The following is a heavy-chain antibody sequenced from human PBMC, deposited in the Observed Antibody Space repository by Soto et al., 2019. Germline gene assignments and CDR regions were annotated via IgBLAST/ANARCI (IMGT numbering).Heavy chain of an antibody. D-gene: IGHD6-13*01. Sequence: SETLSLTCAVYGGSFSGYYWSWIRQPPGKGLEWIGEINHSGSTNYNPSLKSRVTISVDKSKNQFSLKLSSVTAADTAVYYCARQTLIGSWSGVVDYWGQGTLVTVSS. CDR3: ARQTLIGSWSGVVDY. CDR1: GGSFSGYY. CDR2: INHSGST. V-gene: IGHV4-34*01. J-gene: IGHJ4*02.